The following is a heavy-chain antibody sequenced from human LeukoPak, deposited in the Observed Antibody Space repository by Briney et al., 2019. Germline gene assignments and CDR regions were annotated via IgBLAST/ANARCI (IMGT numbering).Heavy chain of an antibody. Sequence: GGSLRLSCAASGFTFSRYAMGWVRQAPGKGLEWVSAITASGGNTYYADSVKGRFTISRDNSKNTLYLQVNSLRAEDTAVYYCAKGNGYSYGRYYFDYWGQGTLVTVSS. D-gene: IGHD5-18*01. J-gene: IGHJ4*02. CDR3: AKGNGYSYGRYYFDY. CDR2: ITASGGNT. V-gene: IGHV3-23*01. CDR1: GFTFSRYA.